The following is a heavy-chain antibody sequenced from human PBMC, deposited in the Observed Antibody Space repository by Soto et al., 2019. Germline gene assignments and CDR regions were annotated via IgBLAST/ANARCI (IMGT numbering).Heavy chain of an antibody. Sequence: QVQLVQSGAEVKKPGSSVKVSCKASGGTFSSYAISWVRQAPGQGLEWMGGIIPIFGTANYAQKFQGRVTITADESTSTAYMELSSLRSEDTAVYYCAKSLTYYYDSSGYGSFDYWGQGTLVTVSS. D-gene: IGHD3-22*01. J-gene: IGHJ4*02. CDR1: GGTFSSYA. CDR2: IIPIFGTA. CDR3: AKSLTYYYDSSGYGSFDY. V-gene: IGHV1-69*01.